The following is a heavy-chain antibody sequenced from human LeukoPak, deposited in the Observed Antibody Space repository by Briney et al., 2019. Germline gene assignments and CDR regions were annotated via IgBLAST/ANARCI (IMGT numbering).Heavy chain of an antibody. CDR3: ARGDVVVIGFDY. Sequence: SQTLSLTCTVSGASISSGDYYWSWIRQPPGKGLEWIGYIYYSGSTSYNPSLKSRVSISVDTSKNQFSLKLRSVTAADTAVYYCARGDVVVIGFDYWGQGTLVTVSS. V-gene: IGHV4-30-4*08. CDR1: GASISSGDYY. D-gene: IGHD2-21*01. CDR2: IYYSGST. J-gene: IGHJ4*02.